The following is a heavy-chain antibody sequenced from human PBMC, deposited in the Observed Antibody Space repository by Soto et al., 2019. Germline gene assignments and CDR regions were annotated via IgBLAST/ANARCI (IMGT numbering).Heavy chain of an antibody. CDR2: IYYSGST. CDR3: ARVAGDPYSSGWYANFDY. CDR1: GGSISSGGYY. J-gene: IGHJ4*02. D-gene: IGHD6-19*01. V-gene: IGHV4-31*03. Sequence: SETLSLTCTVSGGSISSGGYYWSWIRQHPGKGLEWIGYIYYSGSTYYNPSLKSRVTISVDTSKNQFSLKLSSVTAADTAVYYCARVAGDPYSSGWYANFDYWGQGTLVTVSS.